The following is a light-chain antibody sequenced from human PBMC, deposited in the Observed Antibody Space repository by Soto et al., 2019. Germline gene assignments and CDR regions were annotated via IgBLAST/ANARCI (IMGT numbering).Light chain of an antibody. V-gene: IGLV2-8*01. CDR2: EVN. J-gene: IGLJ2*01. CDR1: HSDFGGYNY. Sequence: QSALTQPPSASGSPGQSVTISCTGAHSDFGGYNYVSWYQQHPGKAPKLMIFEVNKRPSGVPDRFSGSKFGNTASLTVPGLQAEDEADYYCSSYAGSNNVVFXXGT. CDR3: SSYAGSNNVV.